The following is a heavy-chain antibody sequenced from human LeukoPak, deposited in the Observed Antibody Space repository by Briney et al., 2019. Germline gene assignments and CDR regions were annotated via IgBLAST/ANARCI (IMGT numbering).Heavy chain of an antibody. CDR1: GFTFSYHW. D-gene: IGHD6-13*01. CDR2: IKNEGTVK. V-gene: IGHV3-7*01. Sequence: PGGSLRLSRAASGFTFSYHWMTWVRQAPGKGLEWVANIKNEGTVKNYVDSVKGRFTISRDNAKNSLYLQMNSLRAEDTAVYYCAKDSYSKGDYWGQGVLVTVSS. J-gene: IGHJ4*02. CDR3: AKDSYSKGDY.